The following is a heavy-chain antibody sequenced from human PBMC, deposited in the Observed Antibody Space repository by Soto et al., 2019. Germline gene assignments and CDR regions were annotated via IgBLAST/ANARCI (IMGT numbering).Heavy chain of an antibody. D-gene: IGHD3-16*02. CDR2: ISGSGGST. V-gene: IGHV3-23*01. CDR3: AKDQQGVIRGYYYYGMDV. J-gene: IGHJ6*02. CDR1: GFTFSSYA. Sequence: EVQLLESGGGLVQPGGSLRLSCAASGFTFSSYAMSWVRQAPGKGLEWVSGISGSGGSTYYADYVKGRFTISRDNTKNTLYLQMSSLRAEDTAVYYCAKDQQGVIRGYYYYGMDVWGQGTTVTVSS.